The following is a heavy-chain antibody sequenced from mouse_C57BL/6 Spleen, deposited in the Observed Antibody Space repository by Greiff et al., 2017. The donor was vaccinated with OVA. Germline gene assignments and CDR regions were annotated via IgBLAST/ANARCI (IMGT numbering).Heavy chain of an antibody. CDR1: GYTFTSYG. D-gene: IGHD1-1*01. J-gene: IGHJ2*01. CDR3: AREGSTVVGSYFDY. CDR2: IYPRSGNT. Sequence: QVQLKQSGAELARPGASVKLSCKASGYTFTSYGISWVKQRTGQGLEWIGEIYPRSGNTYYNEKFKGKATLTADKSSSTAYMELRSLTSEDSAVYFCAREGSTVVGSYFDYWGQGTTLTVSS. V-gene: IGHV1-81*01.